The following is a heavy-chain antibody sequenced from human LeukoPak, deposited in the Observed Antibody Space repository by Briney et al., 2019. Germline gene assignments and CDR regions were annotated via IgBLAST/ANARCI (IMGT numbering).Heavy chain of an antibody. Sequence: SQTLSLTCTVSSGSVSSGGDYWTGIRQHPGKGLEWLGYIYYSGRTYYNPSLKSRITISLDTSENRFSLNLTSVSAADTAFYYCARSSDYGDYDWGQGPLVTVSS. CDR3: ARSSDYGDYD. CDR1: SGSVSSGGDY. D-gene: IGHD4-17*01. CDR2: IYYSGRT. J-gene: IGHJ4*02. V-gene: IGHV4-31*03.